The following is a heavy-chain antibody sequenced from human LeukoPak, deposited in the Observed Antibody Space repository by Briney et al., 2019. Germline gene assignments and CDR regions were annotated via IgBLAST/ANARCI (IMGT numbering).Heavy chain of an antibody. D-gene: IGHD3/OR15-3a*01. J-gene: IGHJ4*02. CDR1: GFTFGSYG. CDR2: ISYDGSNK. V-gene: IGHV3-30*18. CDR3: TKEGTGTRLSDY. Sequence: GRSLRLSCAASGFTFGSYGMHWVRQAPGKGLEWVAVISYDGSNKYYADSVKGRFTISRDNSKNTLYLQMNSLRAEDTAVYYCTKEGTGTRLSDYWGQGTLVTVSS.